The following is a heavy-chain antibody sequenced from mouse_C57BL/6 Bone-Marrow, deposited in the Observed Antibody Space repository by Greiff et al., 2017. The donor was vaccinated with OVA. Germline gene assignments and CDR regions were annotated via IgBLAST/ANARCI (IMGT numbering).Heavy chain of an antibody. D-gene: IGHD3-2*02. Sequence: QVQLQQSGAELMKPGASVKLSCKATGYTFTGYWIEWVKQRPGHGLEWIGEILPGSGSTNYNEKFKGKATFTADTSSNTAYMQISSLTTEDSAIYYCATKIDSSGYGYWGQGTTLTVSS. J-gene: IGHJ2*01. CDR2: ILPGSGST. CDR3: ATKIDSSGYGY. CDR1: GYTFTGYW. V-gene: IGHV1-9*01.